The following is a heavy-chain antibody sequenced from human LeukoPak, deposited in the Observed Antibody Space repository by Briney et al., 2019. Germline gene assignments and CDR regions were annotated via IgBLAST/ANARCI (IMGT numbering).Heavy chain of an antibody. CDR3: ARMAGGYDWGYYYYYYMDV. J-gene: IGHJ6*03. Sequence: SETLSLTCTVSGGSISSSSYYWGWIRQPPGKGLEWIGSIYYSGSTYYNPSLKSRVTISVDTSKNQFSLKLSSVTAADTAVYYCARMAGGYDWGYYYYYYMDVWGKGTTVTVSS. CDR2: IYYSGST. V-gene: IGHV4-39*01. D-gene: IGHD5-12*01. CDR1: GGSISSSSYY.